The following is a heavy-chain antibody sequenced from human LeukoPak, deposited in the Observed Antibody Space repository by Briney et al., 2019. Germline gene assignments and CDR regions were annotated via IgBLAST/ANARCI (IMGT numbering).Heavy chain of an antibody. Sequence: ASVKVSCTASGYTFTNYGISWVRQAPGQGLEWMGWISVYNDNTNYAQNLQGRVTMTTDTSTSTAYMELRSLRSDDTAVYYYARDQVVVPEGSFYGMDVWGQGTTVTVFS. CDR2: ISVYNDNT. CDR1: GYTFTNYG. V-gene: IGHV1-18*01. D-gene: IGHD2-2*01. CDR3: ARDQVVVPEGSFYGMDV. J-gene: IGHJ6*02.